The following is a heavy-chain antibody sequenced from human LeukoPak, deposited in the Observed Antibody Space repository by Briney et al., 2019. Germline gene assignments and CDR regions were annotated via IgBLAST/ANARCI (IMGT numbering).Heavy chain of an antibody. V-gene: IGHV1-2*06. CDR3: ARGEGVWYYYDSSGYSVDY. CDR1: GYTFTGYY. Sequence: ASVKVSCKASGYTFTGYYMHWVRQAPGQGLEWMGRINPNSGGTNYAQKFQGRVTMTRDTSISTAYMELSRLRSDDTAVYYCARGEGVWYYYDSSGYSVDYGGQGTLVTVSS. D-gene: IGHD3-22*01. CDR2: INPNSGGT. J-gene: IGHJ4*02.